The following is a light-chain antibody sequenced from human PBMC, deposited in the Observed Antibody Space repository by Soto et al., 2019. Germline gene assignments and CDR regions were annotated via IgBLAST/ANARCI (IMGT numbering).Light chain of an antibody. CDR1: QGVTTN. J-gene: IGKJ1*01. CDR3: QQYGDTPVT. Sequence: EIVMTQSPATLSVSPGERATLSCRAGQGVTTNFAWYQQKSGQSPRLLIYDVSIRATGVPARFSGTGSETDFTLTISGLQSEDSAVYYCQQYGDTPVTFGQGTKVEL. V-gene: IGKV3-15*01. CDR2: DVS.